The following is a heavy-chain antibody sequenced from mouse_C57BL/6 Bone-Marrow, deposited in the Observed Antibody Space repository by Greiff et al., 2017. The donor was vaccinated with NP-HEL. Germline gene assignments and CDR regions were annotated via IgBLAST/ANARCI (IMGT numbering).Heavy chain of an antibody. CDR3: AKGGNYWSYVYY. CDR2: FHPYNDDT. CDR1: GYTFTTYP. J-gene: IGHJ2*01. Sequence: VQLQQSGAELVKPGASVKMSCKASGYTFTTYPIEWVKQNHGKSLEWIGNFHPYNDDTEYNEKFKNKATLTVEKSSSTVYLELSRLTSDDSSVYYGAKGGNYWSYVYYRGQGTTLTVSS. D-gene: IGHD2-1*01. V-gene: IGHV1-47*01.